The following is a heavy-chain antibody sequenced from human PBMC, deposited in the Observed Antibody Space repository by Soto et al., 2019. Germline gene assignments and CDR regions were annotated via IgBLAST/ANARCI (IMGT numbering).Heavy chain of an antibody. J-gene: IGHJ4*02. CDR2: ISGSGGST. CDR1: GFTFSSYA. CDR3: AKESTPLTNYDIPTSDY. D-gene: IGHD3-9*01. V-gene: IGHV3-23*01. Sequence: WGSLRLSCAASGFTFSSYAMSWVRQAPGKGLEWVSAISGSGGSTYYADSVKGRFTISRDNSKNTLYLQMNSLRAEDTAVYYCAKESTPLTNYDIPTSDYWGQGTLVTVSS.